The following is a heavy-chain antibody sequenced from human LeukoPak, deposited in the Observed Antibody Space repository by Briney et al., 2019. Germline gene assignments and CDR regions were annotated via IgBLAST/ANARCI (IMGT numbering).Heavy chain of an antibody. CDR2: IYHSGST. J-gene: IGHJ4*02. V-gene: IGHV4-30-2*01. CDR1: GGSISSGGYS. CDR3: ARGPPYFDWSFDY. D-gene: IGHD3-9*01. Sequence: PSETLSLTCAVSGGSISSGGYSWSWIRQPPGKGLEWIGYIYHSGSTYYNPSLKSRVTISVDRSKNQFSLKLSSVTAADTAVYYCARGPPYFDWSFDYWGQGTLVTVSS.